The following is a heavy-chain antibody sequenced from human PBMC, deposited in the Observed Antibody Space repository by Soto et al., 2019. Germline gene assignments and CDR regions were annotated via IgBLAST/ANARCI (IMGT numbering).Heavy chain of an antibody. J-gene: IGHJ6*02. CDR1: GFAFSSYA. D-gene: IGHD3-16*01. Sequence: CEASGFAFSSYAMHWVRQAPGKGLEWVGVISYDGNYIYYADSVKGRFTISRDNSKNTLYVQVNSLRPEDTAVYYCAKGILSATIGPYAMDVWGQGTTVTVSS. V-gene: IGHV3-30*18. CDR2: ISYDGNYI. CDR3: AKGILSATIGPYAMDV.